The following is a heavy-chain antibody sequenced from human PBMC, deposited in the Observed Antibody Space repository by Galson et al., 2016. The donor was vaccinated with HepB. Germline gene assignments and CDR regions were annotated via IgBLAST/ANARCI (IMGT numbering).Heavy chain of an antibody. CDR2: ISSSSSYI. CDR1: GFTFSSYS. J-gene: IGHJ4*02. V-gene: IGHV3-21*01. Sequence: SLRLSCAASGFTFSSYSMNWVRQAPGKGLEWVSSISSSSSYIYYADSVKGRFTISRDNAKNSLSLQMNSLRAEDTAVYYGARAVSWDYVDYAGYWGQGTLVTVSS. CDR3: ARAVSWDYVDYAGY. D-gene: IGHD4-17*01.